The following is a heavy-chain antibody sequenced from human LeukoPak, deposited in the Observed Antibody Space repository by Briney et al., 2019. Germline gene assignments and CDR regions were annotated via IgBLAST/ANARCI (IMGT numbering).Heavy chain of an antibody. Sequence: ASVTVSCKASGYTFTSYGISWVRQAPGQGLEWVGWISAYNGNTNYAQKLQGRVTMTTDTSTSTAYMELRSLRSDDTAVYYCARTLYYDSSGYHFDYWGQGTLVTVSS. CDR2: ISAYNGNT. CDR3: ARTLYYDSSGYHFDY. J-gene: IGHJ4*02. D-gene: IGHD3-22*01. CDR1: GYTFTSYG. V-gene: IGHV1-18*01.